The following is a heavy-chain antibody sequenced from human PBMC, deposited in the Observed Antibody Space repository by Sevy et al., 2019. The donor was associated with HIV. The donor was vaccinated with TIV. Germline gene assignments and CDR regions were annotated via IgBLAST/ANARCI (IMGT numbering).Heavy chain of an antibody. J-gene: IGHJ4*02. V-gene: IGHV4-31*01. D-gene: IGHD5-18*01. Sequence: SETLSLTCTVSGGSISSGGYYWSWIRQHPGKGLEWIGYIYYSGSTYYNPSLKRQVTISVDTSKNQFSLKRSSVTAADTAVYYCASKPRGDSYGNYFDYWGQGTLVTVSS. CDR2: IYYSGST. CDR3: ASKPRGDSYGNYFDY. CDR1: GGSISSGGYY.